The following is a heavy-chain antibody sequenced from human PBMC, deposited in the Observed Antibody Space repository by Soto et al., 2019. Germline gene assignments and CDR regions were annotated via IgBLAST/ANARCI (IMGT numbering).Heavy chain of an antibody. CDR2: YYYSGNT. D-gene: IGHD2-15*01. Sequence: QLQLQESGPGLVKPSETLSLTCTVSGGSISSSSYYWGWIRQPPGKGLEWIGSYYYSGNTHYTPSIKSPGTIYVYTSKNQFFLKLSSVTAADTAVYYCAREGGRYCTGGSCQVDYWGQGTLVTVSS. V-gene: IGHV4-39*02. CDR1: GGSISSSSYY. J-gene: IGHJ4*02. CDR3: AREGGRYCTGGSCQVDY.